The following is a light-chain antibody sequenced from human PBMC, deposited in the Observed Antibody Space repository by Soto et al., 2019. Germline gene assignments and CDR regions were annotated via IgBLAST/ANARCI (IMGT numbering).Light chain of an antibody. CDR1: QSVLYSSTNKNY. Sequence: DIVMTQSPDSLAVSLGERATINCKSSQSVLYSSTNKNYLAWFQQKPGQPPKLLIYWASTRESGVPDRFSGSGSGPDFTLTISSLQAEDVAVYYCQHYYSTPPTFGQGTKVEIK. J-gene: IGKJ1*01. CDR3: QHYYSTPPT. CDR2: WAS. V-gene: IGKV4-1*01.